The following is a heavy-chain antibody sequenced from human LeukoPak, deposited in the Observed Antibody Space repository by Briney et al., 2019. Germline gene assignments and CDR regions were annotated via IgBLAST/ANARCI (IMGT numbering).Heavy chain of an antibody. J-gene: IGHJ4*02. Sequence: GGSLRLSCEASGFTFSSYSMNWVRQAPGKGLEWVAFIRYDGSNKYYADSVKGRFTISRDNSKNTLYLQMNSLRAEDTAVYYCAKDYYGSGSYCLDYWGQGTLVTVSS. CDR2: IRYDGSNK. V-gene: IGHV3-30*02. CDR3: AKDYYGSGSYCLDY. CDR1: GFTFSSYS. D-gene: IGHD3-10*01.